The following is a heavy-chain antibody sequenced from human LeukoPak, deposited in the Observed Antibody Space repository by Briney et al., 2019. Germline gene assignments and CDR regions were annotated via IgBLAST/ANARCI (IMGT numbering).Heavy chain of an antibody. J-gene: IGHJ6*02. V-gene: IGHV1-18*01. Sequence: REALVKVSCKASGYTFTSYGISWVRQAPGQGLEWMGWISAYNGNTNYAQKLQGRVTMTTDTSTSTAYMELRSLRSDDTAVYYCARDRPSDYYGMDVWGQGTTVTVSS. CDR2: ISAYNGNT. CDR3: ARDRPSDYYGMDV. CDR1: GYTFTSYG.